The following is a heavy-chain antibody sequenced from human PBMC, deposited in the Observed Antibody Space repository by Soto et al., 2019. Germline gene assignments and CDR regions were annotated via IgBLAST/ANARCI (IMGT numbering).Heavy chain of an antibody. CDR2: ISINSNHK. D-gene: IGHD2-21*01. Sequence: GGSLRLACAASGFTFSYFYMTWVRQAPGKGLEWLSYISINSNHKEYGDSVKGRHTISRDNAKNSLYLQMNSLRADDTAVYYCVRGGGGGQFDYWGQGTLVTVSS. J-gene: IGHJ4*02. V-gene: IGHV3-11*06. CDR1: GFTFSYFY. CDR3: VRGGGGGQFDY.